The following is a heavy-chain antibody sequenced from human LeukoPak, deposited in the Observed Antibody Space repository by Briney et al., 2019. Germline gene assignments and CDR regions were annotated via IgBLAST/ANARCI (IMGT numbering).Heavy chain of an antibody. J-gene: IGHJ5*01. CDR1: GDSISTSY. V-gene: IGHV4-4*07. CDR2: IFASGET. CDR3: ARDRYTWHDRDWFDS. Sequence: PSETLSLTCTASGDSISTSYWSWIRQPAGKRMEWIGRIFASGETNYNPSLESRVIMSRDTSYNQFFLRLTSVTAADTAVYYCARDRYTWHDRDWFDSWGQGTLVTVSS. D-gene: IGHD1-20*01.